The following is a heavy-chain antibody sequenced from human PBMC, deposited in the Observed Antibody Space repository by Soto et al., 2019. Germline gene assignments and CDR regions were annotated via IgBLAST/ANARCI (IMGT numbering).Heavy chain of an antibody. D-gene: IGHD6-6*01. Sequence: SETLSLTCTVSGGSISSSSYYWGWIRQPPGKGLEWIGSIYYSGSTYYNPSLKSRVTISVDTSKNQFSLKLSSVTAADTAVYYCARISSNWFDPWGQGTLVTVSS. V-gene: IGHV4-39*01. J-gene: IGHJ5*02. CDR1: GGSISSSSYY. CDR3: ARISSNWFDP. CDR2: IYYSGST.